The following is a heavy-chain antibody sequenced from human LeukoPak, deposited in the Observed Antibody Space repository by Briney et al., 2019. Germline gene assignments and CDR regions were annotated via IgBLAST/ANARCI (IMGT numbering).Heavy chain of an antibody. Sequence: ASVKVSCKASGYTFTSYDINCVRQATVQGLEWMGWMNPNSGNTGYAQKFQGRVTMTRNTSISTAYMELSSLRSEDTAVYYCARGLRWMCSGGRCFDYWGQGTLVTVSS. CDR1: GYTFTSYD. V-gene: IGHV1-8*01. J-gene: IGHJ4*02. CDR3: ARGLRWMCSGGRCFDY. CDR2: MNPNSGNT. D-gene: IGHD2-15*01.